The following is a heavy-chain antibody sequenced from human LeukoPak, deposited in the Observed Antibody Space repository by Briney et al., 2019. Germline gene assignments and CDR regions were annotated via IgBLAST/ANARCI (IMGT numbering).Heavy chain of an antibody. CDR2: IWNDGSYK. J-gene: IGHJ4*02. CDR3: AKDHYTGGFESDF. CDR1: GCTFSGYA. Sequence: GRSVTVSCTASGCTFSGYAMHWVRQAPGKGLEWVAGIWNDGSYKYYAEYVKARFTNLREDCQKTEYLQMNSLRGDDTAVHYCAKDHYTGGFESDFWGQGTMVTVSS. V-gene: IGHV3-33*06. D-gene: IGHD2-2*02.